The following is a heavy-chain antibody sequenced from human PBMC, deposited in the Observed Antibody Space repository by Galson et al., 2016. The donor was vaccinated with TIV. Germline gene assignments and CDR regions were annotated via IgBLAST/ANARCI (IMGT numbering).Heavy chain of an antibody. CDR3: ARDRDGYATGDY. Sequence: SLRLSCAASGFTFRSYGLHWVRQAPGKGLEWVALISSDRTNEYYADSVKGRFTISRDNPKHTVYLQMNSLRVEDTAMYFCARDRDGYATGDYWGQGTLVTVSS. J-gene: IGHJ4*02. CDR2: ISSDRTNE. V-gene: IGHV3-33*01. CDR1: GFTFRSYG. D-gene: IGHD5-24*01.